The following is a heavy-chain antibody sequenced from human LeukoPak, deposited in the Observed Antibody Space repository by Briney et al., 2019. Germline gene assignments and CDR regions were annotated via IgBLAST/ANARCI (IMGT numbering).Heavy chain of an antibody. CDR1: GFTFSSYG. J-gene: IGHJ4*02. V-gene: IGHV3-30*02. Sequence: PGGSLRLSCAASGFTFSSYGMHWVRQAPGKGLEWVTFIRYDGSNEYYADSVKGRFTISRDNSKNTLYLQMNSLRAEDTAVYYCAKDYDFWSGLDYWGQGTLVTVSS. D-gene: IGHD3-3*01. CDR2: IRYDGSNE. CDR3: AKDYDFWSGLDY.